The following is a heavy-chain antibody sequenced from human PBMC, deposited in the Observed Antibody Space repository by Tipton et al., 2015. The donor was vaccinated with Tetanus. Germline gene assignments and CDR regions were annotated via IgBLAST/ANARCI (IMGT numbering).Heavy chain of an antibody. J-gene: IGHJ3*02. CDR1: GGSFSNYY. CDR2: VHPSGST. Sequence: TLSLTCAVYGGSFSNYYWSWIRQPPGKGLEWIGEVHPSGSTSYNPSLESRVTISMDTSKNQFSLKLTSLTAADTAMYYCARWTASGKGAFDIWGQGTMVTVSS. CDR3: ARWTASGKGAFDI. D-gene: IGHD3/OR15-3a*01. V-gene: IGHV4-34*01.